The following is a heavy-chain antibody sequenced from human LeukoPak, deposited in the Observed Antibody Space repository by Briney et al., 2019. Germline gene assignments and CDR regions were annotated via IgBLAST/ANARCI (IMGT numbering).Heavy chain of an antibody. J-gene: IGHJ3*02. V-gene: IGHV3-33*01. D-gene: IGHD5-12*01. Sequence: GGSLRLSCAASGFTFSTYGMHWVRQAPGKGLEWVAAVWYDGSNNYYADSVKGRFTISRDNSKNTVFLQMNSLRAEDTAVYYCARDLSGRDHDAFDIWGQGTMVTVSS. CDR3: ARDLSGRDHDAFDI. CDR1: GFTFSTYG. CDR2: VWYDGSNN.